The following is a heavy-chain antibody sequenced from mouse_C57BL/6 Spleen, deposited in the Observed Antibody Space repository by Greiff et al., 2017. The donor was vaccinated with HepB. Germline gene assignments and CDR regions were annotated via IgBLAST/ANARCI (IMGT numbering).Heavy chain of an antibody. Sequence: VKLVESGAELARPGASVKLSCKASGYTFTSYGISWVKQRTGQGLEWIGEIYPRSGNTYYNEKFKGKATLTADKSSSTAYMELRSLTSEDSAVYFCAREGSSYVGLWGQGTLVTVSA. CDR3: AREGSSYVGL. D-gene: IGHD1-1*01. CDR1: GYTFTSYG. J-gene: IGHJ3*01. CDR2: IYPRSGNT. V-gene: IGHV1-81*01.